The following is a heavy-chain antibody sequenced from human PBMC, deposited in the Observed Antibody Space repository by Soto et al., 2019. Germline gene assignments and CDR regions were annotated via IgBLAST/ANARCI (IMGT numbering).Heavy chain of an antibody. CDR1: GFTFSSYG. J-gene: IGHJ4*02. D-gene: IGHD3-9*01. V-gene: IGHV3-30*18. CDR2: ISYDGSNK. Sequence: LRLSCAASGFTFSSYGMHWVRQAPGKGLEWVAVISYDGSNKYYADSVKGRFTISRDNSKNTLYLQMNSLRAEDTAVYYCANQMNHYDILTGYFYWGQGTLVTVSS. CDR3: ANQMNHYDILTGYFY.